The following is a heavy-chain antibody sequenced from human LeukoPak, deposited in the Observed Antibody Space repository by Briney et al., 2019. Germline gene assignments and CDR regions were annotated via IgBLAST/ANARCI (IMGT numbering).Heavy chain of an antibody. CDR2: ISGSGGST. CDR1: GFTFSSYA. V-gene: IGHV3-23*01. CDR3: AKTLTHCSGGSCRGSQYYFDY. Sequence: PGGSLRLSCAASGFTFSSYAMSWVRQAPGKGLEWVSAISGSGGSTYYADSVKGRFTISRDNSKNTLYLQMNSLRAEDTAVYYCAKTLTHCSGGSCRGSQYYFDYWGQGTLVTVSS. D-gene: IGHD2-15*01. J-gene: IGHJ4*02.